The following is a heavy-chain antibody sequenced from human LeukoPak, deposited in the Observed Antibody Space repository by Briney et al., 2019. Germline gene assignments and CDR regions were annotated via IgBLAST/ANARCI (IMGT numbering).Heavy chain of an antibody. CDR2: ISSSSSYI. J-gene: IGHJ6*02. D-gene: IGHD3-16*01. Sequence: GSLRLSCAASGFTFSSYSMNWVRQAPGKGLGGVSSISSSSSYIYYADSVKGRFTISRDNAKNSLYLQMNSLRAEDTAVYYCARDWGYYYYYGMDVWGQGTTVTVSS. V-gene: IGHV3-21*01. CDR3: ARDWGYYYYYGMDV. CDR1: GFTFSSYS.